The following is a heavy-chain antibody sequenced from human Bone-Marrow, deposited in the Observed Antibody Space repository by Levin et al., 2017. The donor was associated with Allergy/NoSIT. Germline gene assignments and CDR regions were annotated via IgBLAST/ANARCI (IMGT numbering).Heavy chain of an antibody. CDR1: GYTFTSYD. CDR2: MNPHSGNT. CDR3: ARNGYDNPYYYYYHGMDV. Sequence: VASVKVSCKASGYTFTSYDINWVRQATGQGLEWMGWMNPHSGNTGYAQKFQGRVTLTRNPSISTAYMELSSLRSEDTAVYYCARNGYDNPYYYYYHGMDVWGQGTTVTVS. J-gene: IGHJ6*02. D-gene: IGHD5-12*01. V-gene: IGHV1-8*01.